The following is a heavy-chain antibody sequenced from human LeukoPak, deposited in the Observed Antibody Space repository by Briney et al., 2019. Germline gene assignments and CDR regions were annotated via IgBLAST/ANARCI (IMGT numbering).Heavy chain of an antibody. CDR2: IYTSGSP. V-gene: IGHV4-4*07. Sequence: SETLSLTCTVSSGSISSYDWSWIRQPAGKGLEWIGRIYTSGSPNYNPSLKSRVTMSVDTSKNQFSLKLSSVTAADTAVYYCARAHYDSSGYYLDYWGQGTLVTVSS. J-gene: IGHJ4*02. CDR1: SGSISSYD. D-gene: IGHD3-22*01. CDR3: ARAHYDSSGYYLDY.